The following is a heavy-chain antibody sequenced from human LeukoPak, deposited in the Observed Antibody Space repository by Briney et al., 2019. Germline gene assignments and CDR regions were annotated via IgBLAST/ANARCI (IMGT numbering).Heavy chain of an antibody. J-gene: IGHJ4*02. CDR2: IYYSGST. CDR1: GGSISSSSYY. CDR3: ARGIAAAGRQSYFGY. D-gene: IGHD6-13*01. Sequence: SETLSLTCTVSGGSISSSSYYWGWIRQPPGKGLEWIGSIYYSGSTYYNPSLKSRVTISVDTSKNQFSLKLSSVTAADTAVYYCARGIAAAGRQSYFGYWGQGTLVTISS. V-gene: IGHV4-39*01.